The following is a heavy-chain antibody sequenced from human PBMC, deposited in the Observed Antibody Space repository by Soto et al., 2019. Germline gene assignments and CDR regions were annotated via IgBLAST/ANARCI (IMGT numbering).Heavy chain of an antibody. CDR3: ENVVLDGGYDGGPEGD. V-gene: IGHV3-30*18. J-gene: IGHJ4*02. CDR2: ISYDGSNK. D-gene: IGHD5-12*01. CDR1: GFTFSSYG. Sequence: QVQLVESGGGVVQPGRSLRLSCAASGFTFSSYGMHWVRQAPGKGLEWVAVISYDGSNKYYADSVKGRFTISRDNSKNMCDRQRKSLRAEDMAVYYCENVVLDGGYDGGPEGDWGQGTLDIVSS.